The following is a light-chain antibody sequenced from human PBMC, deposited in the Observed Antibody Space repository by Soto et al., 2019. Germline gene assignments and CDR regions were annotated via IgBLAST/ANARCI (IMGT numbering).Light chain of an antibody. V-gene: IGKV2-28*01. J-gene: IGKJ5*01. CDR1: QSLVYNNTYNY. CDR3: MQALQSLT. CDR2: FGS. Sequence: EIVMTQSPLTLPVTPGEPASISCRPSQSLVYNNTYNYLDWYVQKPGQSPQLLIYFGSNRAPGVPDRCSGSGSGTDFTMKINRVEAEDAGSYYYMQALQSLTFGQGTRLEIK.